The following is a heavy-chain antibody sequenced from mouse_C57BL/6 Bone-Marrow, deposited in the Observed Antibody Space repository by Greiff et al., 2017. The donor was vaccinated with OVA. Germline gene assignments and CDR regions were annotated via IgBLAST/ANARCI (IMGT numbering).Heavy chain of an antibody. CDR1: GYTFTNYW. J-gene: IGHJ2*01. V-gene: IGHV1-63*01. CDR2: IYPGSGCT. CDR3: ARWLHYFDY. Sequence: VQLQQSGAELVKPGTSVKMSCKASGYTFTNYWIGWAKQRPGHGLEWIGNIYPGSGCTNYNEKFKGKATLTADKSSSTAYMQFSSLTSEDSAIYYCARWLHYFDYWGQGTTLTVSS. D-gene: IGHD2-2*01.